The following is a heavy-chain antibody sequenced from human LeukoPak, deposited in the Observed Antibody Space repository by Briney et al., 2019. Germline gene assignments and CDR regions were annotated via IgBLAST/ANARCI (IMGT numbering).Heavy chain of an antibody. CDR1: GGSISSGDYY. J-gene: IGHJ5*02. V-gene: IGHV4-30-4*01. D-gene: IGHD3-22*01. CDR3: ARPYYYDSRIDP. Sequence: SETLSLTCTVSGGSISSGDYYWSWIRQPPGKGLERIAYMYYSGSTYYNPSLKSRVTMSADTSKNQLSLRLSSVTAADTAVYYCARPYYYDSRIDPWGQGILVTVSS. CDR2: MYYSGST.